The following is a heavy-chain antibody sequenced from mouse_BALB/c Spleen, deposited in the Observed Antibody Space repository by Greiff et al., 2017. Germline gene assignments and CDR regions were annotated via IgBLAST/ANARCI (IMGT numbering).Heavy chain of an antibody. CDR1: GYTFTSYV. J-gene: IGHJ3*01. V-gene: IGHV1-14*01. D-gene: IGHD2-2*01. CDR2: INPYNDGT. Sequence: EVQLQQSGPELVKPGASVKMSCKASGYTFTSYVMHWVKQKPGQGLEWIGYINPYNDGTKYNEKFKGKATLTSDKSSSTAYMELSSLTSEDSAVYYCARWYGYDVGWFAYWGQGTLVTVSA. CDR3: ARWYGYDVGWFAY.